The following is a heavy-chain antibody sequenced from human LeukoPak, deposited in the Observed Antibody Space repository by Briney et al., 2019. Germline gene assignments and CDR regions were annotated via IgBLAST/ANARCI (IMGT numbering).Heavy chain of an antibody. Sequence: SETLSLTCTVSGGSISSYYWSWIRQPPGKGLEWIGYIYYSGSTNYNPSLKSRVTISVDTSKNQFSLKLSSVTAADTAVYYCARHSGCSGGSCYGPFGYWGQGTLVTVSS. V-gene: IGHV4-59*08. D-gene: IGHD2-15*01. J-gene: IGHJ4*02. CDR3: ARHSGCSGGSCYGPFGY. CDR1: GGSISSYY. CDR2: IYYSGST.